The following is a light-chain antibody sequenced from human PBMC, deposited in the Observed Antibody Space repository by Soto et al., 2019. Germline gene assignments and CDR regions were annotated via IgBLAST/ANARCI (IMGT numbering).Light chain of an antibody. CDR1: QSISSY. Sequence: DIQITQSPSSLSASVGDGVTITCRASQSISSYLSWYQQKPGKAPSLLIYAASTLQSGVPSRFSGSGSGTDFTLTIRGLQPEDFATYFCQQSYSIVWTFGQGTKVDIK. V-gene: IGKV1-39*01. CDR3: QQSYSIVWT. J-gene: IGKJ1*01. CDR2: AAS.